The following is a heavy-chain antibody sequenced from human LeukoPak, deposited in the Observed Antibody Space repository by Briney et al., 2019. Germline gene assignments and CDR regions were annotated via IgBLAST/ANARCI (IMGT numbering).Heavy chain of an antibody. CDR3: ATELGAITMVRDPYAFDI. CDR2: ISYSGST. Sequence: KPSDTLSLTCTVSGGSISSYYWSWLRQPPGKGLEGIGYISYSGSTNYNPSLKSRVTISVDTSKNQFSLKLSSVTAADTAVYYCATELGAITMVRDPYAFDIWGQGTMVTVSS. CDR1: GGSISSYY. D-gene: IGHD3-10*01. V-gene: IGHV4-59*08. J-gene: IGHJ3*02.